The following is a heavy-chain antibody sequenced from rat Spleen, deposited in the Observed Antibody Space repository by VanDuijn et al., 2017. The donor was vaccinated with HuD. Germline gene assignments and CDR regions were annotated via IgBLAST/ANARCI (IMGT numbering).Heavy chain of an antibody. J-gene: IGHJ3*01. Sequence: EVQLVESGGGLVQPGGSLKLSCEASGFTFSNYDMAWVRQTPTKGLEWVTSISPGGGGTYYRVSVKGRFTVSRDNAKSTLYLRMDSLRSEDTATYYCARQDTSGYSNWFAYWGQGTLVTVSS. D-gene: IGHD4-3*01. V-gene: IGHV5-25*01. CDR1: GFTFSNYD. CDR3: ARQDTSGYSNWFAY. CDR2: ISPGGGGT.